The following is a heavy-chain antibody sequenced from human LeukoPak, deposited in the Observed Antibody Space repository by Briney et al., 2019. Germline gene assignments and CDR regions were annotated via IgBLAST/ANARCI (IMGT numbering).Heavy chain of an antibody. CDR2: IRSKAYGGTT. CDR3: ATGSGWYSPDY. CDR1: GFTFGDYV. J-gene: IGHJ4*02. Sequence: GGSLRLSCSVSGFTFGDYVVNWVRQAPGKGLEWVGFIRSKAYGGTTDYAASVKGRFTISRDDSKSIAYLQMNSPKTEDTAVYYCATGSGWYSPDYWGQGTLVTVSS. V-gene: IGHV3-49*04. D-gene: IGHD6-19*01.